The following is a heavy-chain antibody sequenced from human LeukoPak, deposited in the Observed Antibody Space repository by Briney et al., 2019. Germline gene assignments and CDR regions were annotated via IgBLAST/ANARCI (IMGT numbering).Heavy chain of an antibody. CDR3: ARRNYPYYFDY. J-gene: IGHJ4*02. CDR1: GASISSTSYC. V-gene: IGHV4-39*01. CDR2: LSCDGGT. Sequence: SETLSLTCTVSGASISSTSYCWGWVRQPPGERLEWIGTLSCDGGTYYNPSLKTRVTTSVDTSNNQFSLRLSSVTAADTAVYYCARRNYPYYFDYWGQGTLVTVSS. D-gene: IGHD4-11*01.